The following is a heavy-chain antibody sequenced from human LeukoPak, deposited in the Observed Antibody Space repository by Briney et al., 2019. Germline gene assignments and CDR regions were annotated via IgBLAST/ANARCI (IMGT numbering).Heavy chain of an antibody. D-gene: IGHD1/OR15-1a*01. Sequence: GGSLRLTCVASGFAFSNYWMHWVRQASGKAPVWVSRINPDGTTTDYADSVKGRFTISRDNAKNMVFLQMNGLRADDTALYYCAKDLSWNTADRWGQGILVTVSS. V-gene: IGHV3-74*01. J-gene: IGHJ5*02. CDR1: GFAFSNYW. CDR3: AKDLSWNTADR. CDR2: INPDGTTT.